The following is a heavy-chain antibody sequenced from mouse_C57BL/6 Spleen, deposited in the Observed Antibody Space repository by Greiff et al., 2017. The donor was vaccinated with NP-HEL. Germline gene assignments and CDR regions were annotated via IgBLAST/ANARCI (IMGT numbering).Heavy chain of an antibody. CDR3: TGHYYGSSLWYFDV. CDR1: GFTFSNYW. J-gene: IGHJ1*03. V-gene: IGHV6-3*01. Sequence: EVKVEESGGGLVQPGGSMKLSCVASGFTFSNYWMNWVRQSPAKGLEWVAQIRLKSDNYATHYAESVKGRFTISRDDSKSSVYLQMNNLRAEDTGIYYSTGHYYGSSLWYFDVWGTGTTVTVSS. CDR2: IRLKSDNYAT. D-gene: IGHD1-1*01.